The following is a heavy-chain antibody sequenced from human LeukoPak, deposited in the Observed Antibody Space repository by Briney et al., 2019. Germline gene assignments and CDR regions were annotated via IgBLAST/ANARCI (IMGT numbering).Heavy chain of an antibody. Sequence: ASVKVSCKASGYTFTGYYMHWVRQAPGQGLEWMGWINPNSGGAKYAQKFQGRVTMTGDTATGTAYMELSGLTSDDTAVYYCASPYYYDSSGNDAFDIWGQGTMVTVSS. CDR2: INPNSGGA. CDR3: ASPYYYDSSGNDAFDI. D-gene: IGHD3-22*01. J-gene: IGHJ3*02. CDR1: GYTFTGYY. V-gene: IGHV1-2*02.